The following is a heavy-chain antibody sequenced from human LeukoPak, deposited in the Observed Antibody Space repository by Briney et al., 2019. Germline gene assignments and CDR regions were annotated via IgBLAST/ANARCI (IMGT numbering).Heavy chain of an antibody. J-gene: IGHJ5*02. V-gene: IGHV1-2*02. D-gene: IGHD6-13*01. CDR1: GYTFTGCY. Sequence: ASVKVSCKASGYTFTGCYMHWVRQAPGQGLAWMGWINPNSGGTNYAQKFQGRVTMTRDTSISTAYMELSRLRSDDTAVYYCARDLSSSWGWFDPWGQGTLVTVSS. CDR3: ARDLSSSWGWFDP. CDR2: INPNSGGT.